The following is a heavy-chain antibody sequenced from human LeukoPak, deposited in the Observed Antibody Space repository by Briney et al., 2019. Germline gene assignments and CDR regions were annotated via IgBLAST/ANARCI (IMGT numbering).Heavy chain of an antibody. J-gene: IGHJ4*02. Sequence: PGGSLRLSCAASGFTFSSYAMHWVRQAPGKGLEWVAVISYDGSNKYYADSVKGRFTISRDNSKNTLYLQMNSLRAEDTAVYYCARANTPCCGGDCPFDYWGQGTLVTVSS. CDR1: GFTFSSYA. CDR2: ISYDGSNK. CDR3: ARANTPCCGGDCPFDY. D-gene: IGHD2-21*02. V-gene: IGHV3-30*04.